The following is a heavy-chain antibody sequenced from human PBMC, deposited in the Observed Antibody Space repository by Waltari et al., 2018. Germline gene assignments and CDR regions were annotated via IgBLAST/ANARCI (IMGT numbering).Heavy chain of an antibody. J-gene: IGHJ6*02. CDR2: IWYDGSNK. Sequence: QVQLVESGGGVVQPGRSLRLSCAASGFTFSSYGMHWVRQAPGKGLEWVAVIWYDGSNKNYADSVKGRFTISRDNSKNTLYLQMNSLRAEDTAVYYCARDTTYYDSSGYYANYYYYYYGMDVWGQGTTVTVSS. V-gene: IGHV3-33*01. CDR1: GFTFSSYG. D-gene: IGHD3-22*01. CDR3: ARDTTYYDSSGYYANYYYYYYGMDV.